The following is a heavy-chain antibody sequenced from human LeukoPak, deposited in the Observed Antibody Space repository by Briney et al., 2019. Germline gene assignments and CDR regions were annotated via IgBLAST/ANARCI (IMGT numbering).Heavy chain of an antibody. CDR1: GFTFSSYA. CDR3: AKATLDSGSHYDSSY. V-gene: IGHV3-23*01. J-gene: IGHJ4*02. CDR2: ISGSGGTT. Sequence: GGSLRLSCAASGFTFSSYAMSWVRQAPGKGLEWVSSISGSGGTTYYADSVKGQYTISRDNSRSTLYLQMNSLRAEDTAVYYCAKATLDSGSHYDSSYWGQGTLVTVSS. D-gene: IGHD3-10*01.